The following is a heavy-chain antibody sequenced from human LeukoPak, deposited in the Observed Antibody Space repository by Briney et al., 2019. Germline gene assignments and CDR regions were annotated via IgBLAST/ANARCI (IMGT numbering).Heavy chain of an antibody. V-gene: IGHV3-23*01. J-gene: IGHJ4*02. CDR3: AKGRLRWPTDLDY. CDR1: GFTFSSYA. Sequence: GGSLRLSCAASGFTFSSYAMTWVRQAPGKGLEWVSAVSGSGGTTYYADSVKGRFTISRDNSKNTLYLQMNGLRAEDTAVYYCAKGRLRWPTDLDYWGQGTLVTVSS. CDR2: VSGSGGTT. D-gene: IGHD4-23*01.